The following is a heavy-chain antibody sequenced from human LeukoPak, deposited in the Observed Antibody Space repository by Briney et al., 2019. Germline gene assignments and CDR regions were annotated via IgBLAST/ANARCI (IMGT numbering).Heavy chain of an antibody. CDR2: INPDGSER. J-gene: IGHJ4*02. Sequence: AGGSLRLSCAASGFSFSSYYMSWVRQAPGKGLEWVALINPDGSERYYVDSVKGRFTISRDSARNSLYLQMDSLRGEDTAVYYCAKDFRIGYSAHFDYWGQGALVTVSS. CDR3: AKDFRIGYSAHFDY. V-gene: IGHV3-7*03. D-gene: IGHD2-21*01. CDR1: GFSFSSYY.